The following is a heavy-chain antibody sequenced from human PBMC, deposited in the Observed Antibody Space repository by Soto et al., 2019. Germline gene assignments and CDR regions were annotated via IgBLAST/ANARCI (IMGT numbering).Heavy chain of an antibody. CDR3: AREGFVAAYFDY. V-gene: IGHV3-33*01. D-gene: IGHD5-12*01. J-gene: IGHJ4*02. CDR2: IWYDGSNK. Sequence: GGSLRLSCAAPGFTFSSYGMHWVRQAPGKGLEWVAVIWYDGSNKYYADSVKGRFTISRDNSKNTLYLQMNSLRAEDTAVYYCAREGFVAAYFDYWGQGTMVTVSS. CDR1: GFTFSSYG.